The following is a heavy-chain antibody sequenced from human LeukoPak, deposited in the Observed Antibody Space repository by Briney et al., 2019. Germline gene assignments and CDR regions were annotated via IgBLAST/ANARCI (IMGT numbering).Heavy chain of an antibody. CDR2: IYPGDSDT. V-gene: IGHV5-51*01. CDR3: ARLLSSYGRDYYYYMDV. J-gene: IGHJ6*03. Sequence: GESLKISCKGSGYSFTSYWIGWVRQMPGKGLEWMGIIYPGDSDTRYSPSFQGQVTISADKSISTAYLQWSSLKASDTGMYYCARLLSSYGRDYYYYMDVWGKGTTVTVSS. D-gene: IGHD4-17*01. CDR1: GYSFTSYW.